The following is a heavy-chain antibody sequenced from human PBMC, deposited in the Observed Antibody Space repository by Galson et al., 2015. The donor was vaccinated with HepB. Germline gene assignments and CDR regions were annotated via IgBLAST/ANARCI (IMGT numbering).Heavy chain of an antibody. D-gene: IGHD5-12*01. Sequence: SVKVSCKASGYTFTGCYMHWVRQAPGQGLEWMGWINPNSGGTNYAQKFQGRVTMTRDTSISTAYMALSRLRSDDTAVYYCVGRGYSGYDLDYWGQGTLVTVSS. CDR2: INPNSGGT. J-gene: IGHJ4*02. CDR3: VGRGYSGYDLDY. CDR1: GYTFTGCY. V-gene: IGHV1-2*02.